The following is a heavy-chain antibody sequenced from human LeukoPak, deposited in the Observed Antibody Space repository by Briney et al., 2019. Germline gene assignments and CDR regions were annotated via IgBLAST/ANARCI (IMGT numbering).Heavy chain of an antibody. CDR1: GGTFSSYA. J-gene: IGHJ3*02. CDR3: AREAGMAVDYGDYYPEGDAFDI. D-gene: IGHD4-17*01. Sequence: GASLKVSCKASGGTFSSYAISWVRQATGQGLDWMGGIIPIFGTANYAQKFQGRVTITADKSPSTAYMELSSLRSEDTAVYYSAREAGMAVDYGDYYPEGDAFDIWGQGTMVTVSS. CDR2: IIPIFGTA. V-gene: IGHV1-69*06.